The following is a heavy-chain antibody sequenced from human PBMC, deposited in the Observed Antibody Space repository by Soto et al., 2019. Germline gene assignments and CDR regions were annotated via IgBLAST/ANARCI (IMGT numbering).Heavy chain of an antibody. CDR3: ARDFPHPDAFDI. CDR1: GFTFSDYY. CDR2: ISTSSSYI. J-gene: IGHJ3*02. V-gene: IGHV3-11*06. Sequence: PGGSLRLSCAASGFTFSDYYMSWIRQAPGKGLEWVSYISTSSSYIYYADSVKGRFTISRDNAKNSLYLQMNSLRAEDTAVYYCARDFPHPDAFDIWGQGTMVTVSS.